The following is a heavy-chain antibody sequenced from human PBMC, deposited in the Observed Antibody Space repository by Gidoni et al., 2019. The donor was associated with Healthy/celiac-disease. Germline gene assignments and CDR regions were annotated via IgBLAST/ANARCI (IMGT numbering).Heavy chain of an antibody. D-gene: IGHD3-16*02. CDR3: ARPRYDYVWGSYRFFFDY. J-gene: IGHJ4*02. Sequence: QLQLQESGPGLVKPSETLSLTCTVSGGSISSRSYYWGWIRPPPGKGLGWIGSIAYSGSTYYNPSLKSRVTISGETSKNQCSLKLSSVTAADTAVYYCARPRYDYVWGSYRFFFDYWGQGTLVT. CDR1: GGSISSRSYY. V-gene: IGHV4-39*01. CDR2: IAYSGST.